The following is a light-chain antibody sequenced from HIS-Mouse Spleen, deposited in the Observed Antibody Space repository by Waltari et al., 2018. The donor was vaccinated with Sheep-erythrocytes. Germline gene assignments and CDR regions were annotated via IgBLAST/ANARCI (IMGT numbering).Light chain of an antibody. V-gene: IGLV2-8*01. CDR1: RSDVGGYNY. CDR2: EVS. Sequence: QSALTQPRSVSGSPGQSVTISCTGTRSDVGGYNYVSWYQQHPGKAPKLMIYEVSKRPSGVPDRFSGSKSGNTASLTVSGLQAEDEADYYCSSYAGSNNWVFGGGTKLTVL. CDR3: SSYAGSNNWV. J-gene: IGLJ3*02.